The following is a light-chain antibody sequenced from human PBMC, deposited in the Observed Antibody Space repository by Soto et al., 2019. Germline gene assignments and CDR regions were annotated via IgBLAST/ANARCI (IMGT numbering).Light chain of an antibody. CDR3: QQYSSSRT. V-gene: IGKV3-20*01. J-gene: IGKJ1*01. CDR1: QSVSSSY. Sequence: EIVLTQSRGTLSLSPGERATLSCRASQSVSSSYLAWYQQKPGQAPRLLIYGGSSRATGIPVRFSGSGSETDFTLTITRLEPEDFAVYYCQQYSSSRTFGQGTKVDIK. CDR2: GGS.